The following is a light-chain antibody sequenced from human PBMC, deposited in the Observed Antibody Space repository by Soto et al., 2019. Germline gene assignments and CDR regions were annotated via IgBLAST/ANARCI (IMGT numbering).Light chain of an antibody. CDR1: SSDVGGYKF. CDR2: EVN. Sequence: QSALTQPASVSASPGQSITISCTGTSSDVGGYKFVSWYQHHPGKAPKLMIYEVNNRPSGVSNRFSGSKSGNTASLTISGLQPEGEDDYYCLSYTSANTRVFGGGTKLTVL. CDR3: LSYTSANTRV. J-gene: IGLJ3*02. V-gene: IGLV2-14*01.